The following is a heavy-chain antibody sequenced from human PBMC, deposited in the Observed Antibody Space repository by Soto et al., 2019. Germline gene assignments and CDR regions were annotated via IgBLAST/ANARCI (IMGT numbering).Heavy chain of an antibody. J-gene: IGHJ4*02. V-gene: IGHV5-51*01. CDR2: IYPGDSET. Sequence: PGASLKISCQTSGNTFSSNWIGWVRQMPGKGLEWMGIIYPGDSETRYRPSFQGQVSISADRSFSTAYLQWTSLQASDTAMYYCARLLDSWGEPPYFDSWVQGTVVAVCS. CDR3: ARLLDSWGEPPYFDS. D-gene: IGHD3-10*01. CDR1: GNTFSSNW.